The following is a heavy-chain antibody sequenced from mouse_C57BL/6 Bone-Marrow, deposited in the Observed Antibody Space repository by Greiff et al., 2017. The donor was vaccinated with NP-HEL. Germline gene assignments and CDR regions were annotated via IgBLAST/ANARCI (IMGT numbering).Heavy chain of an antibody. V-gene: IGHV7-3*01. CDR2: IRNKANGYTT. J-gene: IGHJ4*01. CDR3: ARSHDGYYDYYAMDY. Sequence: DVKLVESGGGLVQPGGSLSLSCAASGFTFTDYYMSWVRQPPGKALEWMGFIRNKANGYTTEYSASVKGRFTISRANSQSIIYLQMNALSAEDSATYYCARSHDGYYDYYAMDYRGQGTSVTVSS. CDR1: GFTFTDYY. D-gene: IGHD2-3*01.